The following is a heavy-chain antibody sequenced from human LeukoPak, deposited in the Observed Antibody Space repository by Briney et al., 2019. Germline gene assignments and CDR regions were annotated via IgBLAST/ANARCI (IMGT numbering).Heavy chain of an antibody. Sequence: ASVKVSCKASGYTFTSYDINWVRQATGQGLEWVGWMNPNSGNTGYAQKFQGRVTMTRNTSISTAYMELSSLRSEDTAVYYCARGSLHCSSTSCYLGIYYYGMDVWGQGTTVTVSS. CDR2: MNPNSGNT. J-gene: IGHJ6*02. CDR3: ARGSLHCSSTSCYLGIYYYGMDV. D-gene: IGHD2-2*01. V-gene: IGHV1-8*01. CDR1: GYTFTSYD.